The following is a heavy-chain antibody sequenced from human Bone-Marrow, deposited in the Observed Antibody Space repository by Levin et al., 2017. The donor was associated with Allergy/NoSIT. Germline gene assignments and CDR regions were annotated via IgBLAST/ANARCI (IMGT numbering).Heavy chain of an antibody. CDR3: ATVQYSYGSKYFDY. J-gene: IGHJ4*02. V-gene: IGHV1-24*01. CDR1: GNTLSKLS. CDR2: FDPKDDET. Sequence: GGSLRLSCKVSGNTLSKLSMHWVRQAPGKGLEWMGGFDPKDDETKYAQKFQGRVSVTFYTSQDLAYMNLRSLTSEDTAVYYCATVQYSYGSKYFDYWGQGTLVTVSS. D-gene: IGHD6-19*01.